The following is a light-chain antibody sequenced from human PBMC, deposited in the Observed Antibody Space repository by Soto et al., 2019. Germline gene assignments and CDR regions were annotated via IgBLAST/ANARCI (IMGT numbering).Light chain of an antibody. J-gene: IGKJ1*01. CDR2: GAS. CDR1: QSVNSN. Sequence: DIVMTQAPVSLTVSLGERATLSCXASQSVNSNLAWYQQKPGQAPRXFIYGASNRATGIPDRFSGSGSGTDFTLTISSLQPEDFAVYYCQQYGWLPVTFGQGTKVDIK. V-gene: IGKV3D-15*01. CDR3: QQYGWLPVT.